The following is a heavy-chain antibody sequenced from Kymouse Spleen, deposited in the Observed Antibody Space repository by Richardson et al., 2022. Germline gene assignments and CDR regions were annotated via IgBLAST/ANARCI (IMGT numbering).Heavy chain of an antibody. CDR3: ARGRGITGTTRDYYYGMDV. V-gene: IGHV4-34*01. J-gene: IGHJ6*02. CDR1: GGSFSGYY. D-gene: IGHD1-7*01. CDR2: INHSGST. Sequence: QVQLQQWGAGLLKPSETLSLTCAVYGGSFSGYYWSWIRQPPGKGLEWIGEINHSGSTNYNPSLKSRVTISVDTSKNQFSLKLSSVTAADTAVYYCARGRGITGTTRDYYYGMDVWGQGTTVTVSS.